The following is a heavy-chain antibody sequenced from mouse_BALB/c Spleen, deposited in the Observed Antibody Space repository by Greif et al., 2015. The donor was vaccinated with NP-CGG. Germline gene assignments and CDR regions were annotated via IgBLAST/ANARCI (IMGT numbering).Heavy chain of an antibody. Sequence: EVKLMESGGGSVQPGGSRKLSCAASGFTFSSLGMHWVRQAPEKGLEWVAYISSGSSTIYYADTVKGRFTISRDNPKNTLFLQMTSLRSEDTAMYYCARSTMITEAMDYWGQGTSVTVSS. D-gene: IGHD2-4*01. CDR1: GFTFSSLG. J-gene: IGHJ4*01. V-gene: IGHV5-17*02. CDR2: ISSGSSTI. CDR3: ARSTMITEAMDY.